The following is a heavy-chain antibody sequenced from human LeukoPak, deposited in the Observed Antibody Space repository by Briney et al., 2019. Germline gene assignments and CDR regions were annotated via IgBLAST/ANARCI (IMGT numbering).Heavy chain of an antibody. D-gene: IGHD6-19*01. Sequence: GGSLRLSCVASGFTFSSYSMNWVRQAPGKGLAWVSYISSSGSTIYYADSVKDRFTISRDNAKNSLYLQMNTLRDDDTAVYYCARVLVTSGWYEDYWGQGTLVTVSS. J-gene: IGHJ4*02. CDR2: ISSSGSTI. CDR3: ARVLVTSGWYEDY. V-gene: IGHV3-48*02. CDR1: GFTFSSYS.